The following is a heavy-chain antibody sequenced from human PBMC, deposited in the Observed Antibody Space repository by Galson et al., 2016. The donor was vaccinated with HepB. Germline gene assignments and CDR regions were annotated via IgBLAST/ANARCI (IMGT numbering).Heavy chain of an antibody. CDR1: GFTFSTYG. Sequence: SLRLSCAASGFTFSTYGMHWVRQAPGKGLEWVAVIWCDGSNKYYADSVRGRSTISRDNSKNTLYLQMNILRAEETAVYYCASEAPILAPTLDYWGQGTLVTVSS. J-gene: IGHJ4*02. V-gene: IGHV3-33*01. CDR2: IWCDGSNK. CDR3: ASEAPILAPTLDY. D-gene: IGHD5-12*01.